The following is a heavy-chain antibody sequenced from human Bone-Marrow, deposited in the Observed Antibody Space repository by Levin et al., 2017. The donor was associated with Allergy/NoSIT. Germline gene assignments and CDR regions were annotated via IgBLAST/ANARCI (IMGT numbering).Heavy chain of an antibody. V-gene: IGHV3-7*01. CDR2: IKHDGGEK. D-gene: IGHD3-22*01. Sequence: GESLKISCAASVFTFDAYWMTWVRQAPGKGLEWVAKIKHDGGEKKYVDSVKGRFTIARDNAKNLLFLQMNSLRAEDTAVYYCARIYDSTGYYSGVGAFDIWGPGTMVTVSS. CDR1: VFTFDAYW. J-gene: IGHJ3*02. CDR3: ARIYDSTGYYSGVGAFDI.